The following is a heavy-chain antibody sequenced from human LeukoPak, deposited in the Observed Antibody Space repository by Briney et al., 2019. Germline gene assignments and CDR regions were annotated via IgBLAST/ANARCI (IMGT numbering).Heavy chain of an antibody. D-gene: IGHD3-22*01. CDR3: ARVPGLILSPDY. Sequence: GSLRLSCAASGFTFSTYSMNWVRHYADSVKGRFTISRDNAKNSLYLQMNSLRAEDTAVYYCARVPGLILSPDYWGQGTLVTVSS. J-gene: IGHJ4*02. CDR1: GFTFSTYS. V-gene: IGHV3-21*01.